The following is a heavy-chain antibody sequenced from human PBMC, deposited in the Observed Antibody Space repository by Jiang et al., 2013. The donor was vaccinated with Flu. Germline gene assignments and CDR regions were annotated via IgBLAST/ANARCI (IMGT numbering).Heavy chain of an antibody. V-gene: IGHV4-59*01. CDR1: GASISRYF. CDR2: ISYSGST. Sequence: GPGLVKPSETLSLTCAVSGASISRYFWSWIRQPPGKGLEWIGYISYSGSTMCNPSLKSRVTISVDTSKNQFSLNLGSVTTTDTAVYYCARHHTRFCSGGDCYSDFSIDYWGQGALLTVSS. CDR3: ARHHTRFCSGGDCYSDFSIDY. D-gene: IGHD2-21*02. J-gene: IGHJ4*02.